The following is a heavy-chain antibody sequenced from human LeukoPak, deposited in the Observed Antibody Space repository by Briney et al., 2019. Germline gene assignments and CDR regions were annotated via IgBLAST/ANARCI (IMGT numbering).Heavy chain of an antibody. CDR3: AKEYCSGGSCLNY. CDR2: IRYDGSNK. J-gene: IGHJ4*02. D-gene: IGHD2-15*01. CDR1: GLTFSSYG. Sequence: QPGGSLRLSCAASGLTFSSYGMHWVRQAPGKGLEWVAFIRYDGSNKYYADSVKGRFTISRDNSRNTLYLQMNSLRAEDTAVYYCAKEYCSGGSCLNYWGQGTLVTVSS. V-gene: IGHV3-30*02.